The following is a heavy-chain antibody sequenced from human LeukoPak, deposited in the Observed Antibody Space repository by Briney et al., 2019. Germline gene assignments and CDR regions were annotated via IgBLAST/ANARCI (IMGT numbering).Heavy chain of an antibody. CDR3: AKDLGTAMPYYFDY. V-gene: IGHV3-30*18. D-gene: IGHD5-18*01. Sequence: GGSLRLSCAASGFTFSSYGMHWVRQAPGKGLEWVAVISYDGSNKYYADSVRGRFTISRDNSKNTLYLQMNSLRAEDTAVYYCAKDLGTAMPYYFDYWGQGTLVTVSS. CDR2: ISYDGSNK. CDR1: GFTFSSYG. J-gene: IGHJ4*02.